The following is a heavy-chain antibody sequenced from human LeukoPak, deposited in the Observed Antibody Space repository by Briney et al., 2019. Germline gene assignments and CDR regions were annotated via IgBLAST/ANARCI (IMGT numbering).Heavy chain of an antibody. CDR1: GGSISSGGYY. D-gene: IGHD3-22*01. J-gene: IGHJ4*02. CDR3: ARETYYYDSSGYNVFDY. V-gene: IGHV4-30-2*01. Sequence: SQTLSLTCTVSGGSISSGGYYWSWIRQPPGKGLEWIGYIYHSGSTYYNPSLKSRVTISVDRSKNQFSLKLSSVTAADTAVYYCARETYYYDSSGYNVFDYWGQGTLVTVSS. CDR2: IYHSGST.